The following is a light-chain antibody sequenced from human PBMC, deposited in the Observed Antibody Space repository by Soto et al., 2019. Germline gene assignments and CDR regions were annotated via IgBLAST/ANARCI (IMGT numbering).Light chain of an antibody. CDR3: SSYTSIWV. V-gene: IGLV2-14*01. CDR2: DVS. J-gene: IGLJ3*02. Sequence: QSALTQPASVSGSPGQSITISCTGTSSDVGGYNYVSWYQQHPGKAPKLMIYDVSNRPSGVSNRFSGSKSGNTASLTISGLQAEDEAYYYCSSYTSIWVFGGGTKLTVL. CDR1: SSDVGGYNY.